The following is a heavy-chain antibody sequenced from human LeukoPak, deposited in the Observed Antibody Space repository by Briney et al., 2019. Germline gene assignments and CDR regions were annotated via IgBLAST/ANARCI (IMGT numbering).Heavy chain of an antibody. CDR2: INPNSGDT. Sequence: ASVKVSCKASGYTFTGQYMHWVRQAPGQGLEWMGWINPNSGDTNYAQKFQGRVTMTRDTSISTAYMELSRLRSDDTAVYYCASSGTSPTNWFDPWGQGTLVIVSS. V-gene: IGHV1-2*02. D-gene: IGHD2-2*01. CDR1: GYTFTGQY. CDR3: ASSGTSPTNWFDP. J-gene: IGHJ5*02.